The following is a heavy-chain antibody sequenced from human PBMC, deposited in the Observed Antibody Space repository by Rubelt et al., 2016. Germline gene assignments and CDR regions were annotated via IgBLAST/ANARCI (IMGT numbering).Heavy chain of an antibody. CDR3: ARHYYDSSGYYLEGFDY. D-gene: IGHD3-22*01. V-gene: IGHV4-39*01. CDR2: ISSSGSI. CDR1: GGSISSSSYY. Sequence: QLQLQESGPGLVKPSETLSLTCTVSGGSISSSSYYWGWIRQPPGKGLEWIGSISSSGSIYYNPSLKSRLTISVDTSKNQFSLKVSSVTAADTAVYYGARHYYDSSGYYLEGFDYWGQGTLVTVSS. J-gene: IGHJ4*02.